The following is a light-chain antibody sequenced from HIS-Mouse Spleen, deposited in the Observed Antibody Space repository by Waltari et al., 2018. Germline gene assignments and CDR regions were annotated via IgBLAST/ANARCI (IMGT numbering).Light chain of an antibody. J-gene: IGKJ3*01. CDR1: QSISSY. V-gene: IGKV1-39*01. CDR2: AAS. Sequence: DIQMTQSPSSLSASVVYRVPITFRASQSISSYLNWYQQKTGKAPKLLIYAASSLQSGVTSRFSGSGSGTDFTLTISSLQPEDFATYYCQQSYSTPAFGPGTKVDIK. CDR3: QQSYSTPA.